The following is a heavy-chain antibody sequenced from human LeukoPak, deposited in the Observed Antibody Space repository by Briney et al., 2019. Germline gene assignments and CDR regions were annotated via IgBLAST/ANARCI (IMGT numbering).Heavy chain of an antibody. CDR2: MNPNSGNT. D-gene: IGHD3-10*01. CDR1: RYTFTSYD. V-gene: IGHV1-8*01. CDR3: ARGPYYYGSGSHVFDY. Sequence: GASVKVSCKASRYTFTSYDINWVRQATGQGLEWMGWMNPNSGNTGYAQKFQGRVTMTRNTSISTAYMELISLRSEDTAVYYCARGPYYYGSGSHVFDYWGQGTLVTVSS. J-gene: IGHJ4*02.